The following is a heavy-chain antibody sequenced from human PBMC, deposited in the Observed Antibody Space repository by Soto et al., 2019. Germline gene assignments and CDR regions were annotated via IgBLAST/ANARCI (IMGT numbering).Heavy chain of an antibody. J-gene: IGHJ3*02. V-gene: IGHV4-59*01. CDR1: GGSISGYY. CDR2: IYYSGST. CDR3: ARVTPRIAAAADHDAFDI. D-gene: IGHD6-13*01. Sequence: PSETLSLTCTVSGGSISGYYWSWGRQRPGEGLEWIGYIYYSGSTNYNPSLKSRVTISVDTSKNQFSLKLSSVTAADTAVYYCARVTPRIAAAADHDAFDIWGQGTMVTVSS.